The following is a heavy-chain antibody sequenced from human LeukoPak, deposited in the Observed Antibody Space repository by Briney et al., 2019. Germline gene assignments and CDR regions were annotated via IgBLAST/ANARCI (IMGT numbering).Heavy chain of an antibody. Sequence: SETLSLTCTVSGGSISSSSYYWSWIRQPAGKGLEWIGRIYTSGTTHYNPSLKSRVTMSVDTSKNQFSLNLSSVTAADTAVYYCARFSSIAAAFDYWGLGTLVTVSS. CDR2: IYTSGTT. J-gene: IGHJ4*02. CDR1: GGSISSSSYY. V-gene: IGHV4-61*02. CDR3: ARFSSIAAAFDY. D-gene: IGHD6-13*01.